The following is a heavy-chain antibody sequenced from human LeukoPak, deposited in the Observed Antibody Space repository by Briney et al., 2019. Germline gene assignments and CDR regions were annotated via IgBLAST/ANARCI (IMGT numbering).Heavy chain of an antibody. CDR2: IWYDGSNK. D-gene: IGHD6-13*01. J-gene: IGHJ4*02. CDR1: GFTFSSYG. CDR3: ARSDGIAAAGPFDY. V-gene: IGHV3-33*01. Sequence: GGSLRLSCAASGFTFSSYGMHWVRQAPGKGLEWVAVIWYDGSNKYYADSVKGRFTISRDNSKNTLYLQMNSLRAEDTALYYCARSDGIAAAGPFDYWGQGTLVTVSS.